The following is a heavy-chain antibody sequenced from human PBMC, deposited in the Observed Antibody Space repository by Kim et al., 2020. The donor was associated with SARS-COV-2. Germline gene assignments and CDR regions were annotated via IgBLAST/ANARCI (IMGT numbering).Heavy chain of an antibody. CDR1: GFTFSSYG. Sequence: GGSLRLSCAASGFTFSSYGMHWVRQAPGKGLEWVAVISYDGSNKYYADSVKGRFTISRDNSKNTLYLQMNSLRAEDTAVYYCAKESVSGSYDAWTYYYYGRDVWRQGTRVTVSS. CDR2: ISYDGSNK. V-gene: IGHV3-30*18. D-gene: IGHD3-16*01. J-gene: IGHJ6*02. CDR3: AKESVSGSYDAWTYYYYGRDV.